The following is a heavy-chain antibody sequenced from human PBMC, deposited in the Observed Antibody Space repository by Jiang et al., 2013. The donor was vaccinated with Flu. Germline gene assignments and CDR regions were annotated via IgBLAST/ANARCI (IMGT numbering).Heavy chain of an antibody. CDR1: GGSISSYY. CDR3: ARSMVRGVHNFDY. D-gene: IGHD3-10*01. CDR2: IYYSGST. J-gene: IGHJ4*02. Sequence: GSGLVKPSETLSLTCTVSGGSISSYYWSWIRQPPGKGLEWIGYIYYSGSTNYNPSLKSRVTISVDTSKNQFSLKLSSVTAADTAVYYCARSMVRGVHNFDYWGQGTLVTVSS. V-gene: IGHV4-59*08.